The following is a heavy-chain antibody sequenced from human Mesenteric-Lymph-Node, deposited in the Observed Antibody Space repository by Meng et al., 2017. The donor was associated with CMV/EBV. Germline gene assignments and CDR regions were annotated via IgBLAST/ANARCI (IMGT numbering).Heavy chain of an antibody. CDR3: AKDGSGIDFES. CDR1: GYTFTRSY. D-gene: IGHD3-10*01. V-gene: IGHV1-46*01. J-gene: IGHJ4*02. CDR2: IDPSGDAT. Sequence: SCNSSGYTFTRSYMHWVRQAPGQGFEWMGIIDPSGDATTYSQKFRGRVTMTRDTSTDTDYMELSNLRSEDTAVYYCAKDGSGIDFESWGQGTLVTVSS.